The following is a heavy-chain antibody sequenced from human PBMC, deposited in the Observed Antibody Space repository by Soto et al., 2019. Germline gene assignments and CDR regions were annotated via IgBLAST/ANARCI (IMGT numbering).Heavy chain of an antibody. D-gene: IGHD3-9*01. J-gene: IGHJ4*02. CDR2: IYYSGST. CDR3: AHTSRLRYFDWLFPFDY. V-gene: IGHV4-39*01. CDR1: GGSISSSSYY. Sequence: PSETLSLTCTVSGGSISSSSYYWGWIRQPPGKGLEWIGSIYYSGSTYYNPSLKSRVTISVDTSKNQFSLKLSSVTAADTAVYYCAHTSRLRYFDWLFPFDYWGQGTLVTVSS.